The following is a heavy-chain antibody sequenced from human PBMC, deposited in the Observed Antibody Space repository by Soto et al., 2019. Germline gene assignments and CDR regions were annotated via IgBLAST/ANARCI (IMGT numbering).Heavy chain of an antibody. CDR3: ARDRGWEYSYYFYGMDV. D-gene: IGHD6-6*01. Sequence: QVHLVESGGGVVQPGRSLRLSCADSVFTFSSYALHWVRQAPGMGLEWVAVISYDGGNEYYADSVKGRFTISRDNSKNTLYLQMNSLRAEDTAVYYCARDRGWEYSYYFYGMDVWGQGTTVTVSS. J-gene: IGHJ6*02. CDR1: VFTFSSYA. V-gene: IGHV3-30-3*01. CDR2: ISYDGGNE.